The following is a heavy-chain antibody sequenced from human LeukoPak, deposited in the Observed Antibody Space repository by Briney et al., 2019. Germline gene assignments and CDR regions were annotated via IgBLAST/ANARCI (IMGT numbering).Heavy chain of an antibody. CDR2: IYPGDSNT. D-gene: IGHD1-1*01. CDR3: ARLLVGNWNVYFEY. J-gene: IGHJ4*02. Sequence: GESLKISCKGSGYSFTSYWLGWVRQMPGEGLEWMGIIYPGDSNTRYSPSFQGQVTISADKSISTAYLQWSSLKASDTAMYYCARLLVGNWNVYFEYWGQGTLVTVSS. V-gene: IGHV5-51*01. CDR1: GYSFTSYW.